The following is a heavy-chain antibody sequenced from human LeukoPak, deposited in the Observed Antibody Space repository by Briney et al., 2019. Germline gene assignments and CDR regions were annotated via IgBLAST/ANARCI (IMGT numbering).Heavy chain of an antibody. CDR1: GGSISSGGYS. CDR3: ARDKIVVVPAAHDAFDI. Sequence: SQTLSLTCAVSGGSISSGGYSWSWIRQPPGKGLEWIGYIYHSGSTYYNPSLKSRVTISVDRSKNQFSLKLSSVTAADTAVYYCARDKIVVVPAAHDAFDIWGQGTMVTVSS. CDR2: IYHSGST. D-gene: IGHD2-2*01. J-gene: IGHJ3*02. V-gene: IGHV4-30-2*01.